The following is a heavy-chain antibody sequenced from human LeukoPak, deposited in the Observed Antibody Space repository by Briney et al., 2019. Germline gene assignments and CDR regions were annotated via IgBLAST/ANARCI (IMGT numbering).Heavy chain of an antibody. CDR3: ATQGIRNSAFDN. D-gene: IGHD1-26*01. CDR1: GFTVSRNY. Sequence: GGSLRLSCAASGFTVSRNYMSWVRQAPGKGLEWVSVIYSGGTTNYADSVKGRFTISRGNSKNTLYLQMNSLRAEDTAMYYCATQGIRNSAFDNWGQGTLVTVSS. V-gene: IGHV3-53*05. J-gene: IGHJ4*02. CDR2: IYSGGTT.